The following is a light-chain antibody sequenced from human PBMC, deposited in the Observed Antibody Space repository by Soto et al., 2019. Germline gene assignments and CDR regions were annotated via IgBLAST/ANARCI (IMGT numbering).Light chain of an antibody. CDR3: QHYNSYSEA. CDR1: QTISSW. V-gene: IGKV1-5*03. Sequence: IKMTQSPSTLSGSVGDRVTITCRASQTISSWLAWYQQKPGKAPKLLIYKASTLKSGVPSRFSGSGSGTEFTLTISSLQPDDFATYYCQHYNSYSEAFGQGTMVDIK. J-gene: IGKJ1*01. CDR2: KAS.